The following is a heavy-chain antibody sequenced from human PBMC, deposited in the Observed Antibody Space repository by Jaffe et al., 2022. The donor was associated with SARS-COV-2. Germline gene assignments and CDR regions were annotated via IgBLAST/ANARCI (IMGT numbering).Heavy chain of an antibody. CDR2: IYYSGST. Sequence: QVQLQESGPGLVKPSETLSLTCTVSGGSISSYYWSWIRQPPGKGLEWIGYIYYSGSTNYNPSLKSRVTISVDTSKNQFSLKLSSVTAADTAVYYCARLVQKYCTNGVCYPNWFDPWGQGTLVTVSS. J-gene: IGHJ5*02. D-gene: IGHD2-8*01. CDR3: ARLVQKYCTNGVCYPNWFDP. CDR1: GGSISSYY. V-gene: IGHV4-59*08.